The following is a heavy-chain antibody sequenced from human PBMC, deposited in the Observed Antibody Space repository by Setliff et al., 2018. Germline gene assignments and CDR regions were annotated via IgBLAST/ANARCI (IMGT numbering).Heavy chain of an antibody. D-gene: IGHD7-27*01. CDR2: IHYSGTT. CDR3: ARTGAYRYFDY. CDR1: GASINSGTYY. Sequence: SETLSLTCTVSGASINSGTYYWAWIRQPPGKGLEWIGRIHYSGTTYYNASLKSRVTMSVDTSKNQFSLNLSPVTAADTAVYYCARTGAYRYFDYWGQGALVTVSS. V-gene: IGHV4-39*01. J-gene: IGHJ4*02.